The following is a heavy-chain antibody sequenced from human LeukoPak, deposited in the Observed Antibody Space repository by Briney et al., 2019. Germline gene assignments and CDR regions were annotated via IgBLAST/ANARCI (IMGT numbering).Heavy chain of an antibody. V-gene: IGHV1-18*01. CDR1: GYTFSSYG. Sequence: ASVKVSCKASGYTFSSYGISWVRQAPGQGLEGMGWISGYNGNTNYAQKLQGRVTMTTDTSPSTAYMELRSLRSDDTAVYYCARFRAAAGTYYYYMDVWGKGTTVTVSS. CDR3: ARFRAAAGTYYYYMDV. D-gene: IGHD6-13*01. CDR2: ISGYNGNT. J-gene: IGHJ6*03.